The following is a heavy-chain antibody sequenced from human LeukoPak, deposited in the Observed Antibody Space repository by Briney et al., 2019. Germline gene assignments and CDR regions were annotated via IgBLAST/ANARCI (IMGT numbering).Heavy chain of an antibody. CDR1: GGSITTYY. D-gene: IGHD6-13*01. V-gene: IGHV4-59*08. CDR2: IYYSGST. CDR3: ARQGIAAAGSNSHIDY. J-gene: IGHJ4*02. Sequence: SETLSLTCTVSGGSITTYYWSWIRQPPEKGLEWIGYIYYSGSTNYNPSLKSRVAISIDTSNNQFSLKLSSVTAADTAVYYCARQGIAAAGSNSHIDYWGQGTLVTVSS.